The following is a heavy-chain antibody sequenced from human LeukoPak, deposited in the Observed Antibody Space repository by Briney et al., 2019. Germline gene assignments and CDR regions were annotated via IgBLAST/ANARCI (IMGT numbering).Heavy chain of an antibody. CDR3: ARGRKATVTTIGVY. J-gene: IGHJ4*02. D-gene: IGHD4-17*01. Sequence: ASVKVSCKASGYTFTSYDINWVRQATGQGLEWMGWMNPNSGNTGYAQEFQGRVTMTRNTSISTAYMELSSLRSEDTAVYYCARGRKATVTTIGVYWGQGTLVTASS. V-gene: IGHV1-8*01. CDR2: MNPNSGNT. CDR1: GYTFTSYD.